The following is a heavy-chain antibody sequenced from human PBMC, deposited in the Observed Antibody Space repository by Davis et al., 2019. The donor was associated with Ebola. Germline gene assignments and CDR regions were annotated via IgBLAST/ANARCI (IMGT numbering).Heavy chain of an antibody. CDR3: ARDKKGSAIDI. CDR1: GFTVSSNY. V-gene: IGHV3-66*01. J-gene: IGHJ3*02. CDR2: IHSDGSM. Sequence: GESLKISCAASGFTVSSNYMSWVRQAPGKRLEWVSSIHSDGSMYYADTVKGRFRISRDNSKNTLFLQMNNLRDEDTAVYYCARDKKGSAIDIWGQGTMVTVSS.